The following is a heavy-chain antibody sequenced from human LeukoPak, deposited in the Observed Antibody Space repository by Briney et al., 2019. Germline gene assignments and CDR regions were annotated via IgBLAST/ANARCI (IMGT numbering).Heavy chain of an antibody. CDR3: ARDHYDPPWGDY. Sequence: GRSLRLSCAASGFTFSSYAMHWVRQAPGKGLEWVAVISYDGSNKYYADSVKGRFTISRDNSKNTLYLQMNSLRAEDTAVYHCARDHYDPPWGDYWGQGTLVTVSS. J-gene: IGHJ4*02. CDR1: GFTFSSYA. CDR2: ISYDGSNK. D-gene: IGHD3-3*01. V-gene: IGHV3-30*04.